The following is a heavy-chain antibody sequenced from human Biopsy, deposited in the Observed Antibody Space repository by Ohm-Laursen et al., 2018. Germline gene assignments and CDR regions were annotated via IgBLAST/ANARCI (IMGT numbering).Heavy chain of an antibody. J-gene: IGHJ4*02. CDR1: EFIFSRFW. Sequence: SLRLSCTASEFIFSRFWMYWVRQAPGKGLVWVSRINSDGSSTNYADAVKGRLTISRDNAKNTVFLQMNSLRAEDTAVYYCTRAEAGSGSLLYFDYWGQGTLVIVSS. CDR2: INSDGSST. V-gene: IGHV3-74*01. D-gene: IGHD3-10*01. CDR3: TRAEAGSGSLLYFDY.